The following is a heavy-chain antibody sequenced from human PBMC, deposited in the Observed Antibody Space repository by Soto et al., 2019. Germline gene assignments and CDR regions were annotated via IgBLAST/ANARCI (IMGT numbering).Heavy chain of an antibody. CDR2: IKRKTDGGTT. J-gene: IGHJ4*01. Sequence: PGGSLRLSCAASGFTFSNAWINWVRQAPGKGLEWVGRIKRKTDGGTTDFAAPVKGRFAISRDDSKNMVYLQMNSLKTEDTGIYYSPTDSSGTMIGVRFDYWGHGTLVTVSS. CDR3: PTDSSGTMIGVRFDY. CDR1: GFTFSNAW. V-gene: IGHV3-15*07. D-gene: IGHD3-22*01.